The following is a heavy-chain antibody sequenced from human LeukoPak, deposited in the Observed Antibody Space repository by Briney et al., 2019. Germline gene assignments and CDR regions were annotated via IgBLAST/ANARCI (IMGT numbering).Heavy chain of an antibody. CDR1: GLTINTYD. CDR2: ISSSGSTT. J-gene: IGHJ6*04. Sequence: GGSWKPSFLASGLTINTYDFNWVGRAPGGGREWVSHISSSGSTTYYADSVKGRFTVSRDNAKGSLYLQMNSLRAEDTAVYYCARSATGRGMDVWGKGTTVTVSS. CDR3: ARSATGRGMDV. V-gene: IGHV3-48*03. D-gene: IGHD7-27*01.